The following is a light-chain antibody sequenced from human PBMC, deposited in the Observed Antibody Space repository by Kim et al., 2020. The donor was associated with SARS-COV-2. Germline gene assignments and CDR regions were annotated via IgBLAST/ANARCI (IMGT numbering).Light chain of an antibody. CDR1: SSDVGGYNH. CDR3: SSYTSSSTYV. Sequence: QSALTQPASVSGSPGQSITISCTGTSSDVGGYNHVSWYQQHPGKAPKLMIYDVIKRPSGVSNRFSGFKSGNTASLTISGLQAEDEADYYCSSYTSSSTYVFGTGTRSPS. J-gene: IGLJ1*01. CDR2: DVI. V-gene: IGLV2-14*01.